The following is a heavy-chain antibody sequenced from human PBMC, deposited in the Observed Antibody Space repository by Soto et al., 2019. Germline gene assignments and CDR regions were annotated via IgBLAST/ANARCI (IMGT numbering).Heavy chain of an antibody. Sequence: ASVKVSCKVSVYTLTELSIHWVRQAPGKGLEWMGGFDPEDGETIYAQKFQGRVTMTEDTSTDTAYMELSSLRSEDTAVYYCATARYFDWLLFDYWGQGTLVTVSS. CDR3: ATARYFDWLLFDY. V-gene: IGHV1-24*01. J-gene: IGHJ4*02. D-gene: IGHD3-9*01. CDR1: VYTLTELS. CDR2: FDPEDGET.